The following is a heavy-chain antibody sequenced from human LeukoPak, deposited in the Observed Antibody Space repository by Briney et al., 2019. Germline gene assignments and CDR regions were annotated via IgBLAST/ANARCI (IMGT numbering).Heavy chain of an antibody. V-gene: IGHV3-7*01. D-gene: IGHD3-9*01. Sequence: GGSPRLSCAGSGFTFRSYWMHWVRQAPGKGLEWVANIKQDGSEKYYVDSVKGRFTISRDNANDSVYLQMNSLRAEDTAVYYCARRYFDWFLGAGGSLDIWGQGTMVTVSS. CDR2: IKQDGSEK. J-gene: IGHJ3*02. CDR3: ARRYFDWFLGAGGSLDI. CDR1: GFTFRSYW.